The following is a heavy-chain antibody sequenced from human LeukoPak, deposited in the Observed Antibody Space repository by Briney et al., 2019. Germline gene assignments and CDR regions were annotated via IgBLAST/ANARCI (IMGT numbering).Heavy chain of an antibody. Sequence: SGTLSLTCAVYGGSFSGYYWSWIRQPPGKGLEWIGEINHSGSTNYNPSLKSRVTISVDTSKNQFSLKLSSVTAADTAVYYCARGLVGEMATTFDYWGQGTLVTVSS. CDR2: INHSGST. J-gene: IGHJ4*02. D-gene: IGHD5-24*01. CDR3: ARGLVGEMATTFDY. CDR1: GGSFSGYY. V-gene: IGHV4-34*01.